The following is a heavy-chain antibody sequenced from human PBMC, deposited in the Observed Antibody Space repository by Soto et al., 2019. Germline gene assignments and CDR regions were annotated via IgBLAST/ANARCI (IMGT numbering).Heavy chain of an antibody. CDR2: MNPNSGNT. V-gene: IGHV1-8*01. CDR3: ARGKNPGSSFNWFDP. CDR1: GYTFASYD. Sequence: AASVKVSCKASGYTFASYDINWVRQATGQGLGWMGWMNPNSGNTDYARKFQGRITMTRDTSIRTAYMELSGLTSEDTAVYYCARGKNPGSSFNWFDPWGQGTLATVSS. J-gene: IGHJ5*02. D-gene: IGHD6-6*01.